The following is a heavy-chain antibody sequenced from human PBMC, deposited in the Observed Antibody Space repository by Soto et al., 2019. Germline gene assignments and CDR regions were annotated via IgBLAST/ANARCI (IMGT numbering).Heavy chain of an antibody. CDR3: ANVWFGELRPFGY. CDR2: IWYDGSNK. J-gene: IGHJ4*02. D-gene: IGHD3-10*01. Sequence: GGSLRLSCAASGFTFSSYGMHWVRQAPGKGLEWVAVIWYDGSNKYYADSVKGRFTISRDNSKNTLYLQMNSLRAEDTAVYYCANVWFGELRPFGYWGQGTLVTVSS. V-gene: IGHV3-33*06. CDR1: GFTFSSYG.